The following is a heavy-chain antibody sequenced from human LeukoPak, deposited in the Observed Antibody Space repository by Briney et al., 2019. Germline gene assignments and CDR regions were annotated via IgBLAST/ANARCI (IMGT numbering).Heavy chain of an antibody. CDR1: CGSISSYY. CDR2: IYYSGST. CDR3: AGQQAYYYDSSGYYRYWFDP. Sequence: SETLSLTCTVSCGSISSYYWIWIPQPPGKGLEWIVYIYYSGSTNYNPSLKSRVTISVDTSKNKFSLKLSSVTAADTAVYYCAGQQAYYYDSSGYYRYWFDPWGQGTLVTVSS. V-gene: IGHV4-59*01. D-gene: IGHD3-22*01. J-gene: IGHJ5*02.